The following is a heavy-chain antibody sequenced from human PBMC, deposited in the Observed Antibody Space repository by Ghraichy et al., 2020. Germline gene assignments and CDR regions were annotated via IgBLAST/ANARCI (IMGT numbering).Heavy chain of an antibody. CDR2: ISSSGSTI. CDR1: GFTFSSYE. V-gene: IGHV3-48*03. J-gene: IGHJ6*02. D-gene: IGHD3-16*02. Sequence: GGSLRLSCAASGFTFSSYEMNWVRQAPGKGLEWVSYISSSGSTIYYADSVKGRFTISRDNAKNSLYLQMNSLRAEDTAVYYCARDADIWGSYRYAYYYYYYGMDVWGQGTTVTVSS. CDR3: ARDADIWGSYRYAYYYYYYGMDV.